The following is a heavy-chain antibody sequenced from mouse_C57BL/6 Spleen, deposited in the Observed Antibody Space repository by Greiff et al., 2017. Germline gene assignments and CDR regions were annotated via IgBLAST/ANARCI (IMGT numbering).Heavy chain of an antibody. J-gene: IGHJ1*03. Sequence: LMESGPELVKPGASVKISCKASGYAFSSSWMNWVKQRPGKGLEWIGRLYPGDGDTNYNGKFKGKATLTADKSSSTAYMQLSSLTSEDSAVYFCARPYYYGSSDWYFYVWGTGTTVTVSS. D-gene: IGHD1-1*01. CDR1: GYAFSSSW. CDR3: ARPYYYGSSDWYFYV. CDR2: LYPGDGDT. V-gene: IGHV1-82*01.